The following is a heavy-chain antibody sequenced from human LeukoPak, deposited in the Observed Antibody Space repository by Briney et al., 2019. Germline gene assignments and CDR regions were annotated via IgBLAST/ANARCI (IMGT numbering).Heavy chain of an antibody. CDR1: GYSISSGYY. CDR3: ARQAVADAFDI. Sequence: SETLSLTYAVSGYSISSGYYWGWIRQPPGKGLEWIGSFYHSGSTYYNPSLRSRVTISVDTSKNQFSLKLSSVTAADTAVYYCARQAVADAFDIWGQRTMVTVSS. D-gene: IGHD6-19*01. V-gene: IGHV4-38-2*01. J-gene: IGHJ3*02. CDR2: FYHSGST.